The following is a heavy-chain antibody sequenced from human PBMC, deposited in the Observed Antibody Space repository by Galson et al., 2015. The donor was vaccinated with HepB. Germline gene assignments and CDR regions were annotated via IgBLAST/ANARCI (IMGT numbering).Heavy chain of an antibody. J-gene: IGHJ5*02. D-gene: IGHD2-15*01. CDR2: INPNSGGT. CDR1: GYTFTGYY. V-gene: IGHV1-2*02. CDR3: ARRRIDGNWFDP. Sequence: SVKVSCKASGYTFTGYYMHWVRQAPGQGLEWMGWINPNSGGTNYAQKFQGRVTMTRDTSISTAYMGLSRLRSDDTAVYYCARRRIDGNWFDPWGQGTLVTVSS.